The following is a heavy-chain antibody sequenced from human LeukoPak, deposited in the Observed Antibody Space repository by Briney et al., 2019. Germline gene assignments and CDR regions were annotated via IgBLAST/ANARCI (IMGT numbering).Heavy chain of an antibody. CDR1: GGSISSGGYS. Sequence: NPSQTLSLTCAVSGGSISSGGYSWSWIRQPPGKGLEWIGYIYHSGSTYYNPSLKSRVTISVDRSKNQFSLKLSSVTAADTAVYYCARDFLQGTRGNTGGSFDYWGQGTLVTVSS. V-gene: IGHV4-30-2*01. CDR2: IYHSGST. D-gene: IGHD3-16*01. CDR3: ARDFLQGTRGNTGGSFDY. J-gene: IGHJ4*02.